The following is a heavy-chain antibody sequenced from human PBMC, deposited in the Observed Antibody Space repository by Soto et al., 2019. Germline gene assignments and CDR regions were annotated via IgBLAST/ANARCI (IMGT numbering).Heavy chain of an antibody. D-gene: IGHD3-16*01. CDR2: TYYRSKWYN. CDR3: ARDLYVRYNWFDP. J-gene: IGHJ5*02. Sequence: PSKPLSLPFAISGDSVSSNSAAWNWIRQSPSRGLEWLGRTYYRSKWYNDYAVSVKSRITINPDTSKNQFSLQLNSVTPEDTAVYYCARDLYVRYNWFDPWGQGTLVTVSS. CDR1: GDSVSSNSAA. V-gene: IGHV6-1*01.